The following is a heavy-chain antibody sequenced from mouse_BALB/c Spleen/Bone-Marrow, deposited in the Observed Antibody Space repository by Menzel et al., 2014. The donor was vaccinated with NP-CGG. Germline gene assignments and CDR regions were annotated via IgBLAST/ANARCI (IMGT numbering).Heavy chain of an antibody. D-gene: IGHD2-1*01. CDR1: GFTFTDYY. CDR2: IRNKVNGYTT. V-gene: IGHV7-3*02. CDR3: ARDKDGNYEGFAF. J-gene: IGHJ3*01. Sequence: EVHLVESGGGLVQPGGSLRLSCATSGFTFTDYYMNWVRQPPGKTLEWLGLIRNKVNGYTTDYSASVKGRFTISRNDSQSILYLQMNTLRSEDSATYYCARDKDGNYEGFAFWGQGTLVTVSA.